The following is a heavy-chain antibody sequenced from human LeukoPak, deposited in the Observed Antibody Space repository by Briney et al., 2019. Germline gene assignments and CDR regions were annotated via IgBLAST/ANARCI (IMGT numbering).Heavy chain of an antibody. J-gene: IGHJ4*02. V-gene: IGHV3-33*01. Sequence: VQPGRSLRLSCAASGFTFSSYGMHWVRQAPGKGLEWVAVIWYDGSDKYYADSVKGRLTISRDNSKKTLFLQMNSLRAEDTAVYYCARGLGYSSSWLDYWGQGTLVTVSS. D-gene: IGHD6-13*01. CDR1: GFTFSSYG. CDR3: ARGLGYSSSWLDY. CDR2: IWYDGSDK.